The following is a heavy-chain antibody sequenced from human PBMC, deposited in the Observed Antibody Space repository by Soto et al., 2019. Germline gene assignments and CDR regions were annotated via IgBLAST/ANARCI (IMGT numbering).Heavy chain of an antibody. CDR1: GFTFSNYS. CDR2: MNSGGRS. Sequence: GGSLRLSCAASGFTFSNYSMSWVRQAPGKGLEWVSGMNSGGRSYYADSVKGRFTISRDTSKNMLYLQMNSLRADDTAVFYCAKALQYSSSREYFYYGMDVWGQGTTVTVSS. J-gene: IGHJ6*02. CDR3: AKALQYSSSREYFYYGMDV. D-gene: IGHD6-6*01. V-gene: IGHV3-23*01.